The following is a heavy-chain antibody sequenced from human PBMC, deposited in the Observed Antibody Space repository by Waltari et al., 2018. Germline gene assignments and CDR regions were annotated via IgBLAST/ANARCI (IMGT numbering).Heavy chain of an antibody. V-gene: IGHV3-23*01. J-gene: IGHJ4*02. CDR1: GFTFSSNA. CDR3: AKGQRLSDY. D-gene: IGHD3-16*01. Sequence: EVQLLESGGGLVQPGGSLSSSCAASGFTFSSNAMSWVRQAPGKGLEWVSAISGSGGSTYYADSVKVRFTISRDNSKNTLYLQMNSLRAEDTAVYYCAKGQRLSDYWGQGTLVTVSS. CDR2: ISGSGGST.